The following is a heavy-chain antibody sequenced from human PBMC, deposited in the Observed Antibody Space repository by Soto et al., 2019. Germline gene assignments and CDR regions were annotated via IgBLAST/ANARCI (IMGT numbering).Heavy chain of an antibody. V-gene: IGHV2-5*02. D-gene: IGHD3-3*01. CDR3: AHRRIGVSQWNYGDFDY. CDR2: IYWDDDK. Sequence: QITLKESGPTLVKPTQTLTLTCTFSGFSLSTSGGGVGCIRHPPVNALEGLVIIYWDDDKRYIPSLRTRLTISKDTSKNQVVLIMTNVDPEDTAAYFCAHRRIGVSQWNYGDFDYWGQGILVTVSS. J-gene: IGHJ4*02. CDR1: GFSLSTSGGG.